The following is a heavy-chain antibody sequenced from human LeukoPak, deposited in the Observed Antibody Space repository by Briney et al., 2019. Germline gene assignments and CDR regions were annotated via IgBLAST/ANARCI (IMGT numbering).Heavy chain of an antibody. Sequence: GGSLRLSCAASGFIFSSYGMHWERQAPDKGLEWVAFIRYDGSRKYYADSVKGRFTISRDNSKNTLYLEMNSLRAEDTAVYYCAKDIGSYYDYWGQGILVTVSS. J-gene: IGHJ4*02. CDR3: AKDIGSYYDY. V-gene: IGHV3-30*02. CDR2: IRYDGSRK. D-gene: IGHD3-10*01. CDR1: GFIFSSYG.